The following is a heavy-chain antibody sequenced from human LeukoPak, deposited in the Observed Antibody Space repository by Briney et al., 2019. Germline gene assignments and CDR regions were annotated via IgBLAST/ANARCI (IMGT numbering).Heavy chain of an antibody. D-gene: IGHD5-18*01. J-gene: IGHJ4*02. V-gene: IGHV3-9*01. CDR3: ARDQIHSHDY. CDR2: ISWNSGSI. Sequence: GGSLRLSCAASGFTFDDYAMHWVRQAPGKGLEWVSGISWNSGSIGYADSVKGRFTISRDNAKNSLYLQMNSLRAEDTALYYCARDQIHSHDYWGQGTLVTVSS. CDR1: GFTFDDYA.